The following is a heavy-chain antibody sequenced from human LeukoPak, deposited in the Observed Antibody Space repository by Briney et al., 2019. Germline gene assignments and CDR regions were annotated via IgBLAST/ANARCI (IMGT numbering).Heavy chain of an antibody. CDR2: INGDGRNI. V-gene: IGHV3-74*01. J-gene: IGHJ1*01. CDR1: GFTLSSYW. D-gene: IGHD3-9*01. Sequence: GGSLRLSCVASGFTLSSYWMHWVRQDPRKGLVWVSRINGDGRNINYADSVRGRFTISRDNAKNSLYLQMNSLRAEDTAVYYCARDGHYDILTGYFQDWGQGTLVTVSS. CDR3: ARDGHYDILTGYFQD.